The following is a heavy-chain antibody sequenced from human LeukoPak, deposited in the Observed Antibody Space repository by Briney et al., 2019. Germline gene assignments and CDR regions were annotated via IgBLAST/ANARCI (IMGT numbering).Heavy chain of an antibody. CDR1: GFTSSDYY. J-gene: IGHJ4*02. D-gene: IGHD3-10*01. V-gene: IGHV3-11*01. CDR3: ARDYYGSGSYYNVGPDY. CDR2: ISSSGSTI. Sequence: GGSLRLSCAASGFTSSDYYMSWIRQAPGKGLEWVSYISSSGSTIYYADSVKGRFTISRDNAKNSLYLQMNSLRAEDTAVYYCARDYYGSGSYYNVGPDYWGQGTLVTVSS.